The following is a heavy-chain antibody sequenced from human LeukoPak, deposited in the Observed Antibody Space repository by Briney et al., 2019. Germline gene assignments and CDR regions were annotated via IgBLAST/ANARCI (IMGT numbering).Heavy chain of an antibody. CDR2: IYSGGYSGGGP. CDR1: GFTFSSYE. J-gene: IGHJ4*02. CDR3: ARDVYGDGYNSFDY. Sequence: PGGSLRLSCAASGFTFSSYEMNWVRQAPGKGLEWVSVIYSGGYSGGGPFYADSVKGRFTTSSDSSKNTLFLQMNSLRAEDTAVYYCARDVYGDGYNSFDYWGLGILVTVSS. D-gene: IGHD5-24*01. V-gene: IGHV3-66*01.